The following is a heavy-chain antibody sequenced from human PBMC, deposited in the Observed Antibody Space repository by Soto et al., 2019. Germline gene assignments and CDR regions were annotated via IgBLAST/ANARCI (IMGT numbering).Heavy chain of an antibody. CDR3: AKDRMNYDSSGYYDL. CDR1: GFTFSSYG. D-gene: IGHD3-22*01. Sequence: QVQLVESGGGVVQPGRSLRLSCAASGFTFSSYGMHWVRQAPGKGLEWVAVISYDGSNKYYADSVKGRFTISRDHSKNTLYLQMNSLRAEDTAVYYCAKDRMNYDSSGYYDLWGRGTLVTVSS. J-gene: IGHJ2*01. V-gene: IGHV3-30*18. CDR2: ISYDGSNK.